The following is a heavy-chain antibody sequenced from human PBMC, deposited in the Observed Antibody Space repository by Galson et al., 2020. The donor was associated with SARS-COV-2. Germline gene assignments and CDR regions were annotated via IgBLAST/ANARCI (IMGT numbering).Heavy chain of an antibody. CDR3: AKDQGDYRYYGMDV. Sequence: GESLKISCAASGFSFSDYGMHWVRQTPGKGLEWVAVMSYDGSKEYYSDSVKGRFSISRDNSKNTLSLQMNSLGPEDTAIYFCAKDQGDYRYYGMDVWGQGTAVTVSS. J-gene: IGHJ6*02. D-gene: IGHD4-17*01. CDR1: GFSFSDYG. CDR2: MSYDGSKE. V-gene: IGHV3-30*18.